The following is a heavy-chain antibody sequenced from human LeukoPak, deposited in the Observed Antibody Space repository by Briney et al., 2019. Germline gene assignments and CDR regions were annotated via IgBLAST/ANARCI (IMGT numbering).Heavy chain of an antibody. CDR1: GYSFPTYW. J-gene: IGHJ4*02. CDR3: ARAYSYGSGSYYHFDY. Sequence: RGESLKISCKGSGYSFPTYWIAWVRQMPGKGVEWMGIIYPGDSDPRYSPSFQGQVTISADKSISTAYLQWSSLKASETAIYYCARAYSYGSGSYYHFDYWGQGTLVTVSS. V-gene: IGHV5-51*01. CDR2: IYPGDSDP. D-gene: IGHD3-10*01.